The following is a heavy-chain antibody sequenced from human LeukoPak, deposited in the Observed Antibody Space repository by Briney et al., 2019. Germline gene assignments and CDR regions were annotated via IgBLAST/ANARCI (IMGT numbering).Heavy chain of an antibody. D-gene: IGHD2-2*01. CDR2: IYSSGST. CDR1: GDSISSYH. CDR3: ARDLGYCSNTSCLSYGMDV. Sequence: SETLSLTCTVSGDSISSYHWSWIRQPPGKGLEWMGFIYSSGSTNYNPSLKSRVTISVDTSKNQFSLKLKFVTAADTAVYYCARDLGYCSNTSCLSYGMDVWGQGTTVTVSS. V-gene: IGHV4-59*01. J-gene: IGHJ6*02.